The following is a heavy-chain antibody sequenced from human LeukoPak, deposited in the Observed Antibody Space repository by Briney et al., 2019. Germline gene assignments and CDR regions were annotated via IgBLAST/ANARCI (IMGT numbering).Heavy chain of an antibody. CDR1: GFNFSPYS. Sequence: GSLRLSCAASGFNFSPYSMNWVRQAPGKGLEWLSYISDKSDAIYYADSVKGRFTISRDNAKNSLYLHMNSLRDEDTAVYYCARDKPAGYCVDYWGQGTLVTVSS. D-gene: IGHD3-9*01. J-gene: IGHJ4*02. V-gene: IGHV3-48*02. CDR3: ARDKPAGYCVDY. CDR2: ISDKSDAI.